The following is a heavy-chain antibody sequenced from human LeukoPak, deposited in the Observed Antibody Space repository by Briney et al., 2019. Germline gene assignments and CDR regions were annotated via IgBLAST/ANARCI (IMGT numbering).Heavy chain of an antibody. CDR3: ERVSRDYYGSGSYYKSYDY. D-gene: IGHD3-10*01. J-gene: IGHJ4*02. Sequence: SETLSLTCTVSGGSISSDYWGWIRQPPGKGLEWIGYIYYSGSTNYNPSLKSRVTISVDTSKNQFALRPSSVPAADMAVYYCERVSRDYYGSGSYYKSYDYWGQGTLVTVSS. CDR2: IYYSGST. CDR1: GGSISSDY. V-gene: IGHV4-59*01.